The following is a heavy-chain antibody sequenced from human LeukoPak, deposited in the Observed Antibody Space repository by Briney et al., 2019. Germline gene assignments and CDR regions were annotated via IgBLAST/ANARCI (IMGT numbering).Heavy chain of an antibody. CDR1: GLTFTDHY. V-gene: IGHV1-2*02. J-gene: IGHJ4*02. CDR3: VREGEGPLSKDFDY. Sequence: ASMKVSCKSSGLTFTDHYIHWVRQGPGQGLEWMGYIGPHTTFTTSPQEFQGRVTMTRDASMSTAYMELTRLTSDDTAVYYCVREGEGPLSKDFDYWGQGTLVTVSS. D-gene: IGHD2/OR15-2a*01. CDR2: IGPHTTFT.